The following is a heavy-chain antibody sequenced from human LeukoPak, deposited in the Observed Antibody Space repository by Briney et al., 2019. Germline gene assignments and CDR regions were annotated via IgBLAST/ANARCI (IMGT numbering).Heavy chain of an antibody. J-gene: IGHJ6*02. CDR1: GFTFSTYA. D-gene: IGHD1-14*01. CDR3: AKVRTYYYYGLDV. V-gene: IGHV3-23*01. CDR2: ISGTISST. Sequence: GGSLRLSCAASGFTFSTYAMSWVRQAPGKGLEWVSGISGTISSTYYADSVKGRFTISRDNSKNTLFLQINSLRAEDTAVYYCAKVRTYYYYGLDVWGQGTTVTVSS.